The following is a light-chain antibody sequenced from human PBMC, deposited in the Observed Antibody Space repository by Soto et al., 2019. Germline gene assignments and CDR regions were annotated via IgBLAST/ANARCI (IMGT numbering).Light chain of an antibody. CDR2: EVS. J-gene: IGLJ1*01. CDR3: SSYTSSSTLV. Sequence: QSALTQPASVSGSPGQSITISCTGTSSDVGGYNYVSWYQQHPGKAPKLMIYEVSNRPSGVSNRFSGSKSGNPASLTISGLHTEYEADYYCSSYTSSSTLVFVTGTKVTVL. V-gene: IGLV2-14*01. CDR1: SSDVGGYNY.